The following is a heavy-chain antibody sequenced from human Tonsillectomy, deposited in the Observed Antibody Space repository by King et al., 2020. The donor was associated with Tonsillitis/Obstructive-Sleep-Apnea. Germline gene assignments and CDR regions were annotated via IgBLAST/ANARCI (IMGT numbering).Heavy chain of an antibody. CDR3: ARRTGCSGNWFDP. CDR2: IYYSGSS. CDR1: GGPISSSSYY. J-gene: IGHJ5*02. D-gene: IGHD3-10*02. Sequence: QLQESGPGLVKPSETLSLTCTVPGGPISSSSYYWDWIRQPPGKGLEWIGSIYYSGSSYYNPSLKRRVTLFVDTSKRQFFLKLSSVSAADTAVYYCARRTGCSGNWFDPCGQGALVTVSS. V-gene: IGHV4-39*01.